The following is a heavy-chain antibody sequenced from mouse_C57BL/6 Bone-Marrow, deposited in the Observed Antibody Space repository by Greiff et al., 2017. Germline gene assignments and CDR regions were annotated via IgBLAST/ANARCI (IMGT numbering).Heavy chain of an antibody. CDR2: INPSSGYT. D-gene: IGHD1-2*01. J-gene: IGHJ1*03. CDR1: GYTFTSSW. V-gene: IGHV1-7*01. CDR3: ARLRGYYGPDWYFDV. Sequence: QVQLKESGAELAKPGASVKLSCKASGYTFTSSWMHWVKQRPGQGLEWIGYINPSSGYTKYNQKFKDKATLTADKSSSTAYMQLSSLTYEDSAVYYCARLRGYYGPDWYFDVWGTGAPVTASS.